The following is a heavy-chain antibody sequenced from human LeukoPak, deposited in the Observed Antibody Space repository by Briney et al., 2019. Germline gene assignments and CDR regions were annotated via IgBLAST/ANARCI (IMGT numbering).Heavy chain of an antibody. V-gene: IGHV3-11*01. Sequence: GGSLRLSCAAPGFTFSDYYMSWIRQAPGKGLGWVSYISSSGSTIYYADSVKGRFTISRDNAKNSLYLQMNSLRAEDTAVYYCATHGAVTMVRGVTPYYFDYWGQGTLVTVSS. CDR3: ATHGAVTMVRGVTPYYFDY. D-gene: IGHD3-10*01. J-gene: IGHJ4*02. CDR1: GFTFSDYY. CDR2: ISSSGSTI.